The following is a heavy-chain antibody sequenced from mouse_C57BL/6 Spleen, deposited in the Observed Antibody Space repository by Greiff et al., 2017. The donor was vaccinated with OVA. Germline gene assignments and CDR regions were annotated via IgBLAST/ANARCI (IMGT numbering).Heavy chain of an antibody. CDR1: GYAFSSSW. Sequence: QVQLQQSGPELVKPGASVKISCKASGYAFSSSWMNWVKQRPGKGLEWIGRIYPGDGDTNYNGKFKGKATLTADKSSSTAYMQLSSLTSEDSAVYFCARESYYYGSSYVGYFDYWGQGTTLTVSS. J-gene: IGHJ2*01. CDR3: ARESYYYGSSYVGYFDY. V-gene: IGHV1-82*01. D-gene: IGHD1-1*01. CDR2: IYPGDGDT.